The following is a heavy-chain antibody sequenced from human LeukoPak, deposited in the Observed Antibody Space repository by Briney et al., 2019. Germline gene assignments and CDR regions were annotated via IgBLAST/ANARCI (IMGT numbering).Heavy chain of an antibody. J-gene: IGHJ3*01. Sequence: GGSLRLSCAASGFTVSSNYMSWVRQAPGKGLEWVSVIYSGGSTYYADSVKGRFTISRDNSKNTLNLQMNSLKTEDTAVYYCTADPLDIVVVVAVSGSWGQGTMVTVSS. CDR2: IYSGGST. D-gene: IGHD2-15*01. CDR3: TADPLDIVVVVAVSGS. CDR1: GFTVSSNY. V-gene: IGHV3-53*01.